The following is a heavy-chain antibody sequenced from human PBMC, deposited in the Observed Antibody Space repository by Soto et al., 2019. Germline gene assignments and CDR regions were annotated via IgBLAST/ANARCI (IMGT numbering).Heavy chain of an antibody. CDR2: IFYSGST. CDR1: GGSISGHY. V-gene: IGHV4-59*11. Sequence: SETLSLTCSVSGGSISGHYWTWIRQSPGKGLEWIGYIFYSGSTYYNPSLKSRVTISVDTSKNQFSLKLSSVTAADTAVYYCARDETHYDSSGYYGNAFDIWGQGTMVTVSS. J-gene: IGHJ3*02. CDR3: ARDETHYDSSGYYGNAFDI. D-gene: IGHD3-22*01.